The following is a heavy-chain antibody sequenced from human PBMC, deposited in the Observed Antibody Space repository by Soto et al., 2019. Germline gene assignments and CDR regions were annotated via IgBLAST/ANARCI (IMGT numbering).Heavy chain of an antibody. CDR2: IYRSGNA. D-gene: IGHD3-3*01. Sequence: QMQLQESGPGLVKPSQTLSLTCTVSGGSISSGGYYWSWIRQLPGKGLEWMGYIYRSGNAYYNPSLESRLTISVDTSKNQFSLKLSSVTAADTAVYYCARQNDFSRGYFYYSGLDVWGHGTTVTVSS. V-gene: IGHV4-31*03. CDR3: ARQNDFSRGYFYYSGLDV. CDR1: GGSISSGGYY. J-gene: IGHJ6*02.